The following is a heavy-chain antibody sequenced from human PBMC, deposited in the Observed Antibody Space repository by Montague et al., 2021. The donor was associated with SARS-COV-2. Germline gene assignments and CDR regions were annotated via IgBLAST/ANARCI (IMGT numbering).Heavy chain of an antibody. CDR3: ARHLMVTTGTYHMYHYAMDV. CDR2: IYYSGST. V-gene: IGHV4-59*08. CDR1: GDSISNYY. D-gene: IGHD2-8*01. Sequence: SETLSLTCSVSGDSISNYYWSWIRHSPAKGLERIGYIYYSGSTNYNSSLTSRVTITVDTSKNKVSLKLNSVTAADTAVYYCARHLMVTTGTYHMYHYAMDVWGQGTTVTVSS. J-gene: IGHJ6*02.